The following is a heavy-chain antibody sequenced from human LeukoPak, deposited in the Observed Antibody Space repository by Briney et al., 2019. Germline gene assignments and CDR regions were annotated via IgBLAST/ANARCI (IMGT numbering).Heavy chain of an antibody. V-gene: IGHV4-39*07. CDR1: GGSISRSSYY. CDR3: ASSNVLMVPNNWFDP. Sequence: SETLSLTCTVSGGSISRSSYYWGWIRQPPGKGLEWIGSIYYSGSTYYNPSLKSRVTISVDTSKNQFSLQLNSVTPEDTAVYYCASSNVLMVPNNWFDPWGQGTLVTVSS. J-gene: IGHJ5*02. D-gene: IGHD2-8*01. CDR2: IYYSGST.